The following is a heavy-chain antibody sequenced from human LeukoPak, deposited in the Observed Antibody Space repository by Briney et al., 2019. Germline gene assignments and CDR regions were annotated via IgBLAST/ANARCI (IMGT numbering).Heavy chain of an antibody. D-gene: IGHD3-22*01. CDR1: GFTFSSYS. J-gene: IGHJ4*02. Sequence: PGGSLRLSCAASGFTFSSYSMNWVRQAPGKGLEWVSSISSSSSYIYYADSVKGRFTISRDNSKNTLYLQMNSLRAEDTAVYYCAKDLGYYDSSGLTWGQGTLVTVSS. CDR2: ISSSSSYI. CDR3: AKDLGYYDSSGLT. V-gene: IGHV3-21*04.